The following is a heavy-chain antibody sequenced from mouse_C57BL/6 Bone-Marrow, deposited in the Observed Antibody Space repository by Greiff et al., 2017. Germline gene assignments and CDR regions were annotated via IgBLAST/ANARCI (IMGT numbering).Heavy chain of an antibody. D-gene: IGHD1-1*01. CDR3: AREEASTVVAKGY. J-gene: IGHJ4*01. CDR1: GYTFTSYG. V-gene: IGHV1-81*01. Sequence: QVQLKQSGAELARPGASVKLSCKASGYTFTSYGISWVKQRTGQGLEWIGEIYPRSGNTYYNEKFKGKATLTADKSSSTAYMELRSLTSEDSAVYFCAREEASTVVAKGYWGQGTSVTVSS. CDR2: IYPRSGNT.